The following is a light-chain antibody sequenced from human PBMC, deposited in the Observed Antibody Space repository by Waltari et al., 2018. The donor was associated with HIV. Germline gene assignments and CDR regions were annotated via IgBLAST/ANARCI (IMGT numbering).Light chain of an antibody. CDR2: DVR. V-gene: IGLV2-11*01. CDR3: CSYAGTYIHVV. J-gene: IGLJ2*01. CDR1: SSDVGGYNY. Sequence: QSALTQPRSVSGSPGQSVTISCTGTSSDVGGYNYVSWYQQHPGRAPKLMIYDVRKLPSGVPDRFSGSKSGNTASLTISGLQAEDEADYYCCSYAGTYIHVVFGGGTKLTVL.